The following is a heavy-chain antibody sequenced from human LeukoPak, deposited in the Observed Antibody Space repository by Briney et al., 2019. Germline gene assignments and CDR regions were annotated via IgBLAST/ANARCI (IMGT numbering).Heavy chain of an antibody. CDR1: GFTVSSNY. D-gene: IGHD3-16*02. CDR3: ARDEMITFGGVIVPGYLDY. V-gene: IGHV3-53*01. CDR2: IYSGGST. J-gene: IGHJ4*02. Sequence: GGSLRPSCAASGFTVSSNYMSWVRQAPGKGLEWVSVIYSGGSTYYADSVKGRFTISRDNSKNTLYLQMNSLRAEDTAVYYCARDEMITFGGVIVPGYLDYWGQGTLVTVSS.